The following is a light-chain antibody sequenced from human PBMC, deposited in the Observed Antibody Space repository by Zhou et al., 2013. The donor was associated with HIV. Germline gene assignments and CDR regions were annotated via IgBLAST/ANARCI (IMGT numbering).Light chain of an antibody. V-gene: IGKV3-15*01. J-gene: IGKJ4*01. CDR2: GIS. CDR1: QSVSSN. Sequence: EIVMTQSPATLSVSPGERATLSCRASQSVSSNLAWYQQKPGQAPRLLIYGISTRATGFPARFSGSGSGTEFTLTISSLQSEDFAVYYCQQYNDWPLTFGGGPRWRSN. CDR3: QQYNDWPLT.